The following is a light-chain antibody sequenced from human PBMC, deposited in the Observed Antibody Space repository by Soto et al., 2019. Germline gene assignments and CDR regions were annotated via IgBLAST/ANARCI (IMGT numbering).Light chain of an antibody. J-gene: IGKJ5*01. CDR3: QQYGSSPT. V-gene: IGKV3-20*01. CDR1: QSLTTSY. CDR2: VAS. Sequence: EIVLTQSPGTLSLFPGERATLSCRASQSLTTSYLAWYQQKPGQAPRLLIYVASSRATGIPDRFSGSGSGTDFTLTISRLEPEAFAVYYCQQYGSSPTFGQGTRLEIK.